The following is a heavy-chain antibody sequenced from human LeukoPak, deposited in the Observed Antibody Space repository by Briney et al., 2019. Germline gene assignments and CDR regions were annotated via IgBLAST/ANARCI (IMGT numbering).Heavy chain of an antibody. CDR1: GCTFSSYS. D-gene: IGHD3-9*01. Sequence: GGSLRLSCAASGCTFSSYSMNWVRQAPGKGLEWVSSISSSSSYIYYADSVKGRFTISRDNAKNSLYLQMNSLRAEDTAVYYCARDGDVSGLRYFDWSTYNWFDPWGQGTLVTVSS. J-gene: IGHJ5*02. CDR3: ARDGDVSGLRYFDWSTYNWFDP. V-gene: IGHV3-21*01. CDR2: ISSSSSYI.